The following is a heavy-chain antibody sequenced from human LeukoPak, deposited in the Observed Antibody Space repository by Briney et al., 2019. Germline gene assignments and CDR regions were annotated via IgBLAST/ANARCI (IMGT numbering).Heavy chain of an antibody. Sequence: MPSELLSLTCTVSGGSMNDYYWTWIRQPPGKGLEWIGYIFYSGSTNYNPSPKSRVTISEDTSKNQFSLRLSSVTAADTAVYYCARLGYYGSGIYYAGDYWGQGTLVTVSS. CDR1: GGSMNDYY. D-gene: IGHD3-10*01. CDR3: ARLGYYGSGIYYAGDY. J-gene: IGHJ4*02. CDR2: IFYSGST. V-gene: IGHV4-59*08.